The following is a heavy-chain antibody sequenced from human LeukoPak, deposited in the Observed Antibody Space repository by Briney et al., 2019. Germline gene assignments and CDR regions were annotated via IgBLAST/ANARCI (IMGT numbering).Heavy chain of an antibody. CDR2: INSDGRST. CDR1: GFTFNTYW. CDR3: ARDQGGATRIDY. J-gene: IGHJ4*02. V-gene: IGHV3-74*01. Sequence: GGSLRLSCAASGFTFNTYWMHWVHQAPGKGLVWVSRINSDGRSTSYADSVKGRFTISRDNAKKTLYLQMNSLRVEETAVYYCARDQGGATRIDYWGQGTLVTVSS. D-gene: IGHD1-26*01.